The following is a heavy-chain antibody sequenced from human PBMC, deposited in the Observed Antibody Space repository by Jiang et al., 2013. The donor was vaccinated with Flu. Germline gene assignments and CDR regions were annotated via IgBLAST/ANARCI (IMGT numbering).Heavy chain of an antibody. CDR3: ARGDQAFDI. Sequence: TLSLTCAISGDSVSSNSVARNWIRQSPSRGLEWLGRTYYKSKWSTNYAVSVKSRVTINPDTSKNQFSLQLNSVTPEDTAVYYCARGDQAFDIWGQGTMVTVSS. CDR2: TYYKSKWST. V-gene: IGHV6-1*01. J-gene: IGHJ3*02. CDR1: GDSVSSNSVA.